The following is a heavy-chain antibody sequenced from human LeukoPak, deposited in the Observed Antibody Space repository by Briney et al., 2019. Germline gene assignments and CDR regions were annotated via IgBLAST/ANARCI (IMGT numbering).Heavy chain of an antibody. V-gene: IGHV1-24*01. CDR3: TAATGWSSSMM. CDR1: GYTLTELS. Sequence: ASVKVSCKASGYTLTELSMHWVRQVPGKGLEWMGGFDFEEGKIIYAQKFQGKVTMTEDTSTDTAYMELSSLTSEDTAVYYCTAATGWSSSMMWGQGTAVTVSS. D-gene: IGHD6-13*01. J-gene: IGHJ4*01. CDR2: FDFEEGKI.